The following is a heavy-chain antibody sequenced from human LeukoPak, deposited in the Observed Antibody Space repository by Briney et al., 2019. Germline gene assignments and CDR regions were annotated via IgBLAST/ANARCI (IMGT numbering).Heavy chain of an antibody. D-gene: IGHD2-15*01. J-gene: IGHJ5*02. CDR1: GGSISSGDCY. Sequence: SETLSLTCTVSGGSISSGDCYWSWIRQPPGTGLEWIGYIYYSGSTYYNPSLKSRVTISVDTSKNQFSLKLSSVTAADTAVYYCARDTVAISTWGFDPWGQGTLVTVSS. V-gene: IGHV4-30-4*01. CDR2: IYYSGST. CDR3: ARDTVAISTWGFDP.